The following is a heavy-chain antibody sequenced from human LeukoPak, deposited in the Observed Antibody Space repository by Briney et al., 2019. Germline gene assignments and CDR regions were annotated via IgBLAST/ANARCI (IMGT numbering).Heavy chain of an antibody. Sequence: PGKLSCKPAGFTFTSSAVKSVRESRGQRLGWIGWFVVGSGNRKYAQKFQERVTITTNMYTRTPYMELSSLRSEDTAVYYYAIGVSSGWYRGLTTYFDYWGQGTLVTVSS. V-gene: IGHV1-58*01. CDR3: AIGVSSGWYRGLTTYFDY. CDR2: FVVGSGNR. D-gene: IGHD6-19*01. CDR1: GFTFTSSA. J-gene: IGHJ4*02.